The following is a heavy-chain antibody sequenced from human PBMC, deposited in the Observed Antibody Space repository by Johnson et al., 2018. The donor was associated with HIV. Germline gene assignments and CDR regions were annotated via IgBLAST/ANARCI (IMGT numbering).Heavy chain of an antibody. CDR2: ISYDGSNK. Sequence: VKLLESGGGVVQPGRSLRLSCAASGFTFSSYAMHWVRQAPGKGLEWVAVISYDGSNKYYADSVKGRFTISRDNSKNTLYLQMGSLRAEDMAVYYCARRASILGAWRDAFDIWGQGTMVTVSS. J-gene: IGHJ3*02. D-gene: IGHD1-26*01. V-gene: IGHV3-30*14. CDR1: GFTFSSYA. CDR3: ARRASILGAWRDAFDI.